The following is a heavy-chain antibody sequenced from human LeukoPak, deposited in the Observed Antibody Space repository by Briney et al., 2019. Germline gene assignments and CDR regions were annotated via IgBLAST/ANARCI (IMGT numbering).Heavy chain of an antibody. CDR3: ARAYRSYFDY. CDR1: GGSFSGYS. CDR2: ISSSSSAI. D-gene: IGHD4-11*01. Sequence: ETLSLTCAVSGGSFSGYSWNWIRQPPGKGLEWVSYISSSSSAIYYADSVKGRFTISSDSAKNSLYLQMNSLRAEDTAVYYCARAYRSYFDYWGQGTLVTVSS. J-gene: IGHJ4*02. V-gene: IGHV3-48*01.